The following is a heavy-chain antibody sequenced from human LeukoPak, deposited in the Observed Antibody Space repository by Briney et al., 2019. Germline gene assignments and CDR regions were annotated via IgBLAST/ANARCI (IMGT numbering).Heavy chain of an antibody. J-gene: IGHJ5*02. V-gene: IGHV3-30*18. Sequence: GRSLRLSCAASGFTFSSYAMHWVRQTPGMGLEWVAVISSGGSNEYYSDSVKGRFTISRDNSKNMLYLQMDSLRAEDTALYYCAKRRGAYSSSYNWFDLWGQGTLVTVSS. D-gene: IGHD6-13*01. CDR1: GFTFSSYA. CDR3: AKRRGAYSSSYNWFDL. CDR2: ISSGGSNE.